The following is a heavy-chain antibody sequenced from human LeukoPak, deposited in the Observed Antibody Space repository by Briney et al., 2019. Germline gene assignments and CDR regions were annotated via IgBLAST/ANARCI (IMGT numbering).Heavy chain of an antibody. Sequence: SETLSLTCTVSGGSISSYYWSWIRQPPGKGLEWIGYIYYSGSTNYNPSLKSRVTTSVDTSKNQFSLKLSSVTAADTAVYYCARETYYYDSSGTGWFDPWGQGTLVTVSS. D-gene: IGHD3-22*01. V-gene: IGHV4-59*01. CDR1: GGSISSYY. J-gene: IGHJ5*02. CDR2: IYYSGST. CDR3: ARETYYYDSSGTGWFDP.